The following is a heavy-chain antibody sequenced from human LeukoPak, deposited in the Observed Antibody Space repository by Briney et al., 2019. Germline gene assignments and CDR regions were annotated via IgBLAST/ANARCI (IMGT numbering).Heavy chain of an antibody. D-gene: IGHD6-13*01. V-gene: IGHV4-34*01. CDR2: INHSGST. CDR1: GGSISTYY. Sequence: SETLSLTCTVSGGSISTYYWSWIRQPPGKGLEWIGEINHSGSTNYNPSLKSRVTISVDTSKNQFSLKLSSVTAADTAVYYCARSAAGPAFDYWGQGTLVTVSS. J-gene: IGHJ4*02. CDR3: ARSAAGPAFDY.